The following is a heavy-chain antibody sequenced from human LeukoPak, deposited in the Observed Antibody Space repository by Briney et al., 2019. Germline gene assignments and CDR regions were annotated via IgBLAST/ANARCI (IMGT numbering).Heavy chain of an antibody. J-gene: IGHJ4*02. Sequence: SGTLSLTCTVSGGSISSGGYYWSWIRQHPGKGLEWIGYIYYSGSTYYNPSLKSRVTISVDTSKNQFSLKLSSVTAADTAVYYCARDQRAPDYYDSSGYYYDTGGFDYWGQGTLVTVSS. V-gene: IGHV4-31*03. CDR1: GGSISSGGYY. CDR3: ARDQRAPDYYDSSGYYYDTGGFDY. CDR2: IYYSGST. D-gene: IGHD3-22*01.